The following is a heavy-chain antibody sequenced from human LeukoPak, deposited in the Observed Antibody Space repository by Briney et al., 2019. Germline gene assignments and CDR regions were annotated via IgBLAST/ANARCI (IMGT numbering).Heavy chain of an antibody. CDR2: IIPILGIA. V-gene: IGHV1-69*04. CDR3: ARGRDGYGVFIDY. J-gene: IGHJ4*02. Sequence: SVKVSCKASGGTFSSYAISWVRPAPGQGLAWMGRIIPILGIANYAQKFQGRVTITADKSRSTAYMELSSLRSEDTAVYYCARGRDGYGVFIDYWGQGTLVTVSS. D-gene: IGHD5-12*01. CDR1: GGTFSSYA.